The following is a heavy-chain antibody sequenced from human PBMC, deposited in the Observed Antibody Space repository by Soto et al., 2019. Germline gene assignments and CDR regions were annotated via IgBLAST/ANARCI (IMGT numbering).Heavy chain of an antibody. CDR2: ISGSGGST. D-gene: IGHD4-17*01. J-gene: IGHJ4*02. V-gene: IGHV3-23*01. CDR3: AKDLVVTTVTTFWSIDY. Sequence: EVQLLESGGGLVQPGGSLRLSCAASGFTFSSYAMSWVRQAPGKGLEWVSAISGSGGSTYYADSVKGRFTISRDNSKNTLYLQMNSLRAEDTAVYYCAKDLVVTTVTTFWSIDYWGQGTLVTVSS. CDR1: GFTFSSYA.